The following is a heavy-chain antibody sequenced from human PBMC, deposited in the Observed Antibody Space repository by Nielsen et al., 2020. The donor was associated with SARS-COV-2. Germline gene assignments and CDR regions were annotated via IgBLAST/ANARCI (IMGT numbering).Heavy chain of an antibody. Sequence: SLKISCAASGFTFSSYGMHWVRQAPGKGLEWVSGISWNSGSIGYADSVKGRFTISSDNSKNSLYLQMNSLRTEDTALYYCAIQGSVTNEWPFDIWGQGTMVTVSS. V-gene: IGHV3-9*01. J-gene: IGHJ3*02. D-gene: IGHD3-10*01. CDR2: ISWNSGSI. CDR1: GFTFSSYG. CDR3: AIQGSVTNEWPFDI.